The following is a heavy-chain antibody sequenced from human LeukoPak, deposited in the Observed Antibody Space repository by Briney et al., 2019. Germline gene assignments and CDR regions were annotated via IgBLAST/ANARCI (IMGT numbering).Heavy chain of an antibody. J-gene: IGHJ4*02. Sequence: GGSLRLSCAASRFTFSSYAMSWVRQAPGKGLEWVSAISGSGGSTYYADSVKGRFTISRDNSKNTLYLQMNSLRAEDTALYYCAKAQSSQGGFDYWGQGTLVTVSS. D-gene: IGHD6-6*01. V-gene: IGHV3-23*01. CDR1: RFTFSSYA. CDR2: ISGSGGST. CDR3: AKAQSSQGGFDY.